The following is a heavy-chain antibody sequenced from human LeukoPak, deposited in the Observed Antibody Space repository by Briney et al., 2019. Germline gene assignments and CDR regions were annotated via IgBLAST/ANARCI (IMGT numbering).Heavy chain of an antibody. CDR2: AYHSGST. D-gene: IGHD1-14*01. CDR1: GGSISSYY. CDR3: GRTPGNTLDY. Sequence: PSETLSLTCTVSGGSISSYYWSWIRQPPGKGLEWIGYAYHSGSTNYNPSLKSRVTISVDTSKSQFSLKLNSLTAADTAVYYCGRTPGNTLDYWGQGALVTVSS. J-gene: IGHJ4*02. V-gene: IGHV4-59*01.